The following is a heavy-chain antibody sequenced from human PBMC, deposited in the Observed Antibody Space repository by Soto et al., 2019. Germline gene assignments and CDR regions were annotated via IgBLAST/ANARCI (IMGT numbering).Heavy chain of an antibody. CDR3: TRRRDSSGYYKLDAFDI. CDR2: IRSKANSYAT. CDR1: GFTFSGSA. Sequence: GGFLRLSCAASGFTFSGSAMHWVRQASGKGLEWVGRIRSKANSYATAYAASVKGRFTISRDDSKNTAYLQMNSLKTEDTAVYYCTRRRDSSGYYKLDAFDIWGQGTMVTVSS. D-gene: IGHD3-22*01. J-gene: IGHJ3*02. V-gene: IGHV3-73*01.